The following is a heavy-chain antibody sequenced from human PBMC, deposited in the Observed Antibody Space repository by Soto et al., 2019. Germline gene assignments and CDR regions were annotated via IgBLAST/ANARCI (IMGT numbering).Heavy chain of an antibody. D-gene: IGHD3-3*01. V-gene: IGHV3-23*01. Sequence: GGSLRLSCAASGFTFSSYAMSWVRQAPGKGLEWVSAISGSGGSTYYADSMKGRFTISRDNSKNTLYLQMNSLRAEDTAVYYCARDAIFGVVVYYYYGMDVWGQGTTVTVSS. CDR2: ISGSGGST. CDR1: GFTFSSYA. J-gene: IGHJ6*02. CDR3: ARDAIFGVVVYYYYGMDV.